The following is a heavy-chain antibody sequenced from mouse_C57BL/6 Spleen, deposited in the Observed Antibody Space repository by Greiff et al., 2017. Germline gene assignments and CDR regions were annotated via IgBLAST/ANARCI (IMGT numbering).Heavy chain of an antibody. CDR1: GYTFTDYE. Sequence: QVQLQQSGAELVRPGASVTLSCKASGYTFTDYEMHWVKQTPVHGLEWIGAIDPETGGTAYNQKFKGKAILTADKSSSPAYMELRSLTSEDSAVYYCTSSGDYGSSPHAMDYWGQGTSVTVSS. D-gene: IGHD1-1*01. CDR3: TSSGDYGSSPHAMDY. CDR2: IDPETGGT. V-gene: IGHV1-15*01. J-gene: IGHJ4*01.